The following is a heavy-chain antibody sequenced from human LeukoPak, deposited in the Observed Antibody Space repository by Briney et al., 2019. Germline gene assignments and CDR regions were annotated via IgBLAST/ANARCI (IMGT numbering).Heavy chain of an antibody. CDR2: ITGPGGST. D-gene: IGHD4-23*01. CDR1: GFTFSTYA. V-gene: IGHV3-23*01. CDR3: AKDPPTLRWSFDY. J-gene: IGHJ4*02. Sequence: PGGSLRLSCAASGFTFSTYAMSWVRRTPGKGLEWVSAITGPGGSTYYADSVKGRFTISRDNSKNTLYLQMNSLRAEDTAVYYCAKDPPTLRWSFDYWGQGTLVTVSS.